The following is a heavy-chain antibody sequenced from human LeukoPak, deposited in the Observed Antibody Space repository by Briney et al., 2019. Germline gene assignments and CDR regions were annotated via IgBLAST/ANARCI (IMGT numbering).Heavy chain of an antibody. Sequence: GGSVRLSCAASGFTFSSYSMNWVRQAPGKGLEWVSSISSSSSYIYYADSVKGRFTISRDNAKNSLYLQMNSLRAEDTAVYYCARDKVVLGDAFDIWGQGTMVTVSS. J-gene: IGHJ3*02. CDR1: GFTFSSYS. V-gene: IGHV3-21*01. CDR2: ISSSSSYI. D-gene: IGHD3-16*01. CDR3: ARDKVVLGDAFDI.